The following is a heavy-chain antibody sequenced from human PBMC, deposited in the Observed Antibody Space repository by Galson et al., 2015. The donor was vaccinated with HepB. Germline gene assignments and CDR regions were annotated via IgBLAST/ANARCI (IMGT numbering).Heavy chain of an antibody. Sequence: SLRLSCAASGFTFSVAYMNWVRQTPGKGLEWVGRIKSKSLGGTTQYAAPVKDRFTLPRDDSKNTVYLQMNSLKMEDTAKYFCTTDNCRRSTCYLNHWGQGILVTVSS. CDR3: TTDNCRRSTCYLNH. J-gene: IGHJ5*02. CDR2: IKSKSLGGTT. V-gene: IGHV3-15*07. D-gene: IGHD2-2*01. CDR1: GFTFSVAY.